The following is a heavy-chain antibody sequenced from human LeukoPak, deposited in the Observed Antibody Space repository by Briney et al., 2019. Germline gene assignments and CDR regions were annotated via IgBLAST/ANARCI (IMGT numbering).Heavy chain of an antibody. V-gene: IGHV3-64*04. CDR2: ISSTGDNT. D-gene: IGHD3-10*01. CDR3: AREFYGSGNYGSIDY. J-gene: IGHJ4*02. Sequence: GGSLRLSCSASEFTFSRYAMHWVRQAPGEGLEHVSAISSTGDNTYYADSVKGRCTISRDNSKNTLYLQMNSLRAEDTAVYYCAREFYGSGNYGSIDYWGQGTLVTVSS. CDR1: EFTFSRYA.